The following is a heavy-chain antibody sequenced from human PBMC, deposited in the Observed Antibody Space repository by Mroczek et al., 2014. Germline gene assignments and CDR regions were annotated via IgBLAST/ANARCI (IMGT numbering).Heavy chain of an antibody. CDR2: IRSKAYGGTT. Sequence: VQLLESGGGLVQPGRSLRLSCTASGFTFGDYAMSWFRQAPGKGLEWVGFIRSKAYGGTTEYAASVKGRFTISRDDSKSIAYLQMNSLKTEDTAVYYCTRGSPHPEYYYDSSGYYYDYFDYWGQGTLVTVSS. V-gene: IGHV3-49*03. CDR1: GFTFGDYA. D-gene: IGHD3-22*01. CDR3: TRGSPHPEYYYDSSGYYYDYFDY. J-gene: IGHJ4*02.